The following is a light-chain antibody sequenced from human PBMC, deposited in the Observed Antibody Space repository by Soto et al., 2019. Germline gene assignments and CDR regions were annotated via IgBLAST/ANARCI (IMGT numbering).Light chain of an antibody. CDR1: SRDY. J-gene: IGLJ3*02. CDR2: MTD. CDR3: GAWDDSLRGWV. Sequence: QSVLTQPPSASGTPGQRVAISCSGISRDYVYWYQHLPGTAPKLLIYMTDQRPSGVPDRFSGSKSGTSASLAISGLRSEDEADYYCGAWDDSLRGWVFGGGTKLTVL. V-gene: IGLV1-47*01.